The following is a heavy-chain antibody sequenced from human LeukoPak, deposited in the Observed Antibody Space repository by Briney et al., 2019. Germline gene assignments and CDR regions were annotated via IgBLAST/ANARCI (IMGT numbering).Heavy chain of an antibody. CDR2: ISYDGSNK. CDR3: AKIFDDIGYFDN. D-gene: IGHD3-3*01. V-gene: IGHV3-30*18. CDR1: GFTFSSYG. Sequence: GRSLRLSCAASGFTFSSYGMHWVRQAPGKGLEWVAVISYDGSNKYYADSVKGRFTISRDNSKNTLYLQMNSLRAEDTAVYYCAKIFDDIGYFDNWGQGTLATVSS. J-gene: IGHJ4*02.